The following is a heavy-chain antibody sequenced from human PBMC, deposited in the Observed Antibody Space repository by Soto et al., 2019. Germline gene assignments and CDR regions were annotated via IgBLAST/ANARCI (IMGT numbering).Heavy chain of an antibody. D-gene: IGHD1-26*01. Sequence: QITLKESGPTLVKPTQTLTLTCTFSGFSLPTDRVGVGWIRQPPGKALEWLAVIYWDDSKTYRPSLKSTLTITKDTSKTQVALTMTDMYPVDTATYYCAHAYGGRCPYWGQGTLVTVSS. CDR3: AHAYGGRCPY. J-gene: IGHJ4*02. CDR2: IYWDDSK. CDR1: GFSLPTDRVG. V-gene: IGHV2-5*02.